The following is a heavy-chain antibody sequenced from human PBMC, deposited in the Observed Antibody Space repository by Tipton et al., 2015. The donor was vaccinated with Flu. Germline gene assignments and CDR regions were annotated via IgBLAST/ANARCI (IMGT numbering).Heavy chain of an antibody. J-gene: IGHJ5*02. Sequence: QLVQSGAEVKKPGASVKLSCKASGYTFTNYYMHWVRQVPGQGLEWMGIINPRGDYTTYAQKFQGRDTMATATSTSTVYMEVSSLRSEDTAFYYCAREVGGYNYATGWLDPWGQGTLVTVSS. V-gene: IGHV1-46*01. D-gene: IGHD5-18*01. CDR2: INPRGDYT. CDR1: GYTFTNYY. CDR3: AREVGGYNYATGWLDP.